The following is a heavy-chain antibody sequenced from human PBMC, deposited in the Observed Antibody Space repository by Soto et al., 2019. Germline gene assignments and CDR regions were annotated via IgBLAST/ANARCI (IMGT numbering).Heavy chain of an antibody. CDR1: GYTFTSYG. CDR2: ISAYNGNT. D-gene: IGHD6-13*01. CDR3: ARPRQPRSYYYGMDV. J-gene: IGHJ6*02. V-gene: IGHV1-18*04. Sequence: ASVKVSCKACGYTFTSYGISWVRQAPGQGLEWMGWISAYNGNTNYAQKLQGRVTMTTDTSTSTAYMELRSLRSDDTAVYYCARPRQPRSYYYGMDVWGHGNTVTVS.